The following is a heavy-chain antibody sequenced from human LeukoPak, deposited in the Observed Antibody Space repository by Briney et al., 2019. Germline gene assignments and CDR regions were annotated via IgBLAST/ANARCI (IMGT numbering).Heavy chain of an antibody. CDR3: ARNHYYDILTGYVTYGMDV. D-gene: IGHD3-9*01. CDR1: GYTFTNYG. CDR2: ISVYNGNR. J-gene: IGHJ6*02. V-gene: IGHV1-18*01. Sequence: EASVKVSCKASGYTFTNYGISWVRQAPGQGLEWVGSISVYNGNRNYAQKFQGRVTTTTDTSTSTAYMELRSLRSDDTAVYYCARNHYYDILTGYVTYGMDVWGQGTTVTVSS.